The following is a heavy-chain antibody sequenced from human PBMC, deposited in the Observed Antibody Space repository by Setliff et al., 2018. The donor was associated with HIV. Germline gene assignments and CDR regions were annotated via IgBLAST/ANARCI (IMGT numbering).Heavy chain of an antibody. CDR1: RSTFNSHT. J-gene: IGHJ6*03. CDR3: VRGVQSPPHYSYYYMDV. Sequence: SVKVSCKASRSTFNSHTINWVRQAPGQGLDWMGRIIPILGVANYAQRFQGKVTITADKSTSTAYMELASLRFDDTAMYYCVRGVQSPPHYSYYYMDVWGEGTMVTVSS. D-gene: IGHD3-3*01. CDR2: IIPILGVA. V-gene: IGHV1-69*02.